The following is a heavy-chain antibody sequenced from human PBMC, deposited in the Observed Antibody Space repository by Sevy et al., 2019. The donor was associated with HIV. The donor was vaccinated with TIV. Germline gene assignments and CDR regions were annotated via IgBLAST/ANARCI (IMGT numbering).Heavy chain of an antibody. CDR1: GFTVNTYA. CDR2: INNSGGST. D-gene: IGHD6-13*01. J-gene: IGHJ4*02. CDR3: VKERVGYISSWYYFDY. V-gene: IGHV3-23*01. Sequence: GGSLRLSCAVSGFTVNTYAMRWVRQAPGKGLEWVAVINNSGGSTDYADSVRGRFSISRDNPNVYLEMNSLRVEDTAVYYCVKERVGYISSWYYFDYWGQGTLLTVSS.